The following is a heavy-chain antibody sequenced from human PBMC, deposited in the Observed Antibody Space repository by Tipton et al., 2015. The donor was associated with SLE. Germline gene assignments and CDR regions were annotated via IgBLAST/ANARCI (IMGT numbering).Heavy chain of an antibody. Sequence: TLSLTCTVSGGSISSSSDYWGWIRQPPGKGLEWIGNIYYSGTTFYNPSLKSRVTISVDTSKNQFSLRLSSVTAADTAVYYCARGGVTIFGVVIRSKLDVWGQGTTVTVSS. J-gene: IGHJ6*02. V-gene: IGHV4-39*01. CDR3: ARGGVTIFGVVIRSKLDV. D-gene: IGHD3-3*01. CDR2: IYYSGTT. CDR1: GGSISSSSDY.